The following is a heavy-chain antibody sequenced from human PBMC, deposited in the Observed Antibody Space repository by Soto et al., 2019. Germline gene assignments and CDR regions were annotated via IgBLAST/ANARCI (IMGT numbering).Heavy chain of an antibody. CDR2: IYPGDSDT. CDR1: GYSFTSYW. D-gene: IGHD3-10*01. V-gene: IGHV5-51*01. J-gene: IGHJ6*02. Sequence: PGESLKISCKGSGYSFTSYWIGWVRQMPGKGLEWMGIIYPGDSDTRYSPSFQGQVTISADKSISTAYLQWSSLKASDTAMYYCAGGGVRGVITRTRDYYGMDDWGQGTTVTVTS. CDR3: AGGGVRGVITRTRDYYGMDD.